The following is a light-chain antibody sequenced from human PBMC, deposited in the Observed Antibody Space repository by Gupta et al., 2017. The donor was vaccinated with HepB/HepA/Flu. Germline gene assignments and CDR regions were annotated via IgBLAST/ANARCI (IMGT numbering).Light chain of an antibody. J-gene: IGLJ2*01. V-gene: IGLV1-40*02. CDR3: QSYDSSMSGVV. CDR2: GNS. CDR1: SSNIGAGYD. Sequence: QSVLTQSPSVSGAPGQRVTISCTRSSSNIGAGYDVHWYQQLPGAAPKLLIHGNSNRPSGVPDRFSGSKSGTSASLAIAGLQAEDEADYYSQSYDSSMSGVVFGGGTKLTVL.